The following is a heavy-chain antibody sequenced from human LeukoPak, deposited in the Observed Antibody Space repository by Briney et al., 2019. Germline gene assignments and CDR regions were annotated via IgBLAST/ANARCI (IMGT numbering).Heavy chain of an antibody. V-gene: IGHV4-34*01. CDR1: GGSFSGYY. Sequence: PSETLSLTCAVYGGSFSGYYWSWIRQPPGRGLEWIGEINHSGSTNYNPSLKSRVTISVDTSKNQFSLKLSSVTAADTAVYYCARSRLHSYYDILTGYYRSPPDYWGQGTLVTVSS. CDR3: ARSRLHSYYDILTGYYRSPPDY. CDR2: INHSGST. J-gene: IGHJ4*02. D-gene: IGHD3-9*01.